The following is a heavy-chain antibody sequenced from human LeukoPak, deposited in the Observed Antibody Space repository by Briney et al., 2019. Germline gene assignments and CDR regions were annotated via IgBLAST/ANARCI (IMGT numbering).Heavy chain of an antibody. V-gene: IGHV3-48*04. J-gene: IGHJ4*02. CDR2: ISFSVNTK. D-gene: IGHD6-19*01. CDR3: ARGAYSSGWAYFDH. CDR1: GFTFSSYS. Sequence: GGSLRLSCAASGFTFSSYSMNWVRQAPGKGLEWVSYISFSVNTKYYGDSVKGRFTISRDNAKNSLYLHMDSLRAEDTAVYYCARGAYSSGWAYFDHWGQGTLVTVSS.